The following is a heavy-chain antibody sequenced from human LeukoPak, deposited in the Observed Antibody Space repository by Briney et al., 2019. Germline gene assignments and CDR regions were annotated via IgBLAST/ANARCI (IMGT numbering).Heavy chain of an antibody. CDR2: FSYSGST. V-gene: IGHV4-59*01. CDR1: GGSIRNYY. D-gene: IGHD3-22*01. CDR3: ARYDSSGRTLDY. Sequence: SETLSLTCTVSGGSIRNYYWSWIRQPPGKGLEWIGYFSYSGSTTYNPSLKSRVTISVDTSKNQFSLKLSSVTAADTAVYYCARYDSSGRTLDYWGQGTLVTVSS. J-gene: IGHJ4*02.